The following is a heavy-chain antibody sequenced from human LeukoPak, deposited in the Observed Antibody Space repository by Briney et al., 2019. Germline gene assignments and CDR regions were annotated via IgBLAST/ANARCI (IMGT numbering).Heavy chain of an antibody. D-gene: IGHD6-13*01. CDR3: ARDWVRYSSSWYDWFDP. CDR2: IWYDGSNK. CDR1: GFTFSSYA. J-gene: IGHJ5*02. Sequence: PGGSLRLSCAASGFTFSSYAMHWVRQAPGKGLEWVAVIWYDGSNKYYADSVKGRFTISRDNSKNTLYLQMNSLRAEDTAVYYCARDWVRYSSSWYDWFDPWGQGTLVTVSS. V-gene: IGHV3-33*08.